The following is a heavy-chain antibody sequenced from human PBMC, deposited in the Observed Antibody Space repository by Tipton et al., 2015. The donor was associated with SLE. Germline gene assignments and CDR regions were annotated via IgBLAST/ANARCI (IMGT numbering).Heavy chain of an antibody. CDR3: ARDRGAYRGSSFFDY. CDR2: ISGSGGST. D-gene: IGHD6-6*01. V-gene: IGHV3-23*01. CDR1: GFTFSSYA. J-gene: IGHJ4*02. Sequence: SLRLSCAASGFTFSSYAMSWVRQAPGKGLEWVSAISGSGGSTYYADSVKGRFTISRDNSKNSLYLQMNSLRAEDTAVYYCARDRGAYRGSSFFDYWGQGTLVTVSS.